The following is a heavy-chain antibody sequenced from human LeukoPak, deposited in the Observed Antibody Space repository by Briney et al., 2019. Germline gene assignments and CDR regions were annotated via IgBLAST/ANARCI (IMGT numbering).Heavy chain of an antibody. CDR2: IKQDGSEK. J-gene: IGHJ6*02. CDR1: GFTFSSYW. V-gene: IGHV3-7*01. Sequence: GGSLRLSCAASGFTFSSYWMSWVRQAPGKGLEWVANIKQDGSEKYYVDSVKGRFTISRDNAKNSLYLQMNSLRAEDTAGYYXXXXXXXXNYYYYGMDVWGQGTTVTVSS. CDR3: XXXXXXXNYYYYGMDV.